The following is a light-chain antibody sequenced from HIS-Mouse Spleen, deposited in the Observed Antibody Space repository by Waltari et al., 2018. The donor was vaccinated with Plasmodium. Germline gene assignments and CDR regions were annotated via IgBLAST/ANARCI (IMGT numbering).Light chain of an antibody. V-gene: IGKV1-39*01. Sequence: DIQMTQSPSSLSASVGDRVTITCRASQSISSYLNWYQQKPGQAPKLLIYAASSLQSGVPSRFSGSGSGTDFTLTISSLQPEDFATYYCQQSHTFGQGTKLEIK. CDR1: QSISSY. CDR3: QQSHT. CDR2: AAS. J-gene: IGKJ2*01.